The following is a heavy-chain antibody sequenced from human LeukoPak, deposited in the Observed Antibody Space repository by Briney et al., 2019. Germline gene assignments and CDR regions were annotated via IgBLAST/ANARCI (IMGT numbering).Heavy chain of an antibody. J-gene: IGHJ4*02. CDR3: AKAQRDYDSSETYYFDY. CDR1: GFTFSSYA. Sequence: PGASLRLSCAASGFTFSSYAMSWVRQAPGKGLEWVSAISGSGGSTYYADSVKGRFTISRDNSKNTLYLQMNSLRAEDTAAYYCAKAQRDYDSSETYYFDYWGQGTLVTVSS. D-gene: IGHD3-22*01. CDR2: ISGSGGST. V-gene: IGHV3-23*01.